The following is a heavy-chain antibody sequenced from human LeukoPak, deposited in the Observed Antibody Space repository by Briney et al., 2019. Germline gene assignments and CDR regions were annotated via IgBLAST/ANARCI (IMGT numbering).Heavy chain of an antibody. Sequence: GGSLRLSCAASGFTFSAYWISWVRQAPGKGLEWVANIKVDGTEKYYVDSVKGRFTISRDNAKNSLSLQMSGLRAEDTAVYYCARDWNGSGTAFDYWGQGTLVTASS. CDR1: GFTFSAYW. J-gene: IGHJ4*02. V-gene: IGHV3-7*05. CDR2: IKVDGTEK. CDR3: ARDWNGSGTAFDY. D-gene: IGHD1-1*01.